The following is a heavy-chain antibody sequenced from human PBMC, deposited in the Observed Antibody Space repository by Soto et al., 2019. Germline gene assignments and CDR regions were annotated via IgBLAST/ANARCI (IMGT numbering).Heavy chain of an antibody. D-gene: IGHD1-26*01. Sequence: VQVSCKASGYTFTSYAMHWVRQAPGQRLEWMGWTNAGNSDTTYSQKFQGRVTFTRDTSAGTVYMQLSSLTSEDTAVYYCARDDSGFSGSHYIDYFNYWGQGALVTVSS. CDR3: ARDDSGFSGSHYIDYFNY. V-gene: IGHV1-3*01. J-gene: IGHJ4*02. CDR2: TNAGNSDT. CDR1: GYTFTSYA.